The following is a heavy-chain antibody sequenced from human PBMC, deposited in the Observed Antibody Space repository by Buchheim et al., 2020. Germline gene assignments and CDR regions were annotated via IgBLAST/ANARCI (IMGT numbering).Heavy chain of an antibody. CDR3: ARDFSGWYYFDL. CDR2: ITSGGFTT. CDR1: AFDFNSYD. V-gene: IGHV3-48*03. D-gene: IGHD6-19*01. Sequence: EAQLVESGGGLVQPGGSLRISCAASAFDFNSYDMNWVRQAPGKGLEWVAFITSGGFTTYYADSLEGRFTISRDNAENSLFLPMNGLRAEDTGVYYCARDFSGWYYFDLWGQGT. J-gene: IGHJ4*02.